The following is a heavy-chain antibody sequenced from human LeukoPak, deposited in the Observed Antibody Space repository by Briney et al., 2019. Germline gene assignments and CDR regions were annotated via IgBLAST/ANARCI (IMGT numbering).Heavy chain of an antibody. CDR1: GYTFTSYD. D-gene: IGHD3-3*01. J-gene: IGHJ4*02. CDR3: ATVPMFQVWSGYSWYFDY. V-gene: IGHV1-8*02. Sequence: ASVKVSCKASGYTFTSYDINWVRQATGQGLEWMGWMNPNSGNTGYAQKFQGRVTMTEDTSTDTAYMELSSLRSEDTAVYYCATVPMFQVWSGYSWYFDYWGQGTLVTVSS. CDR2: MNPNSGNT.